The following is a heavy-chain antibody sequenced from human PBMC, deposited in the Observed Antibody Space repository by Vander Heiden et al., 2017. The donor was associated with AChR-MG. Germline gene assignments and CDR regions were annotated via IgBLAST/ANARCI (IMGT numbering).Heavy chain of an antibody. CDR3: ARDGIFCTNGVCYHHFDY. CDR2: IYHSGST. V-gene: IGHV4-30-2*01. J-gene: IGHJ4*02. Sequence: QLQLQESGSGLVKPSQTLSPTCAVPGGSISSGGYSWSWIRQPPGKGLEWIGYIYHSGSTHYNPSLKSRVTISVDRSKNQFSLKLSSVTAADTAVYYCARDGIFCTNGVCYHHFDYWGQGTLVTVSS. CDR1: GGSISSGGYS. D-gene: IGHD2-8*01.